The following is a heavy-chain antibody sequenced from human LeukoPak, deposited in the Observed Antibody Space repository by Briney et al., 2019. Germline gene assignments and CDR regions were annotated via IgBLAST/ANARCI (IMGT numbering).Heavy chain of an antibody. CDR2: IYYSGST. V-gene: IGHV4-59*01. CDR3: ARVRSRSWFDP. Sequence: SETLSLTCAVYGGSFSGYYWSWIRQPPGKGLEWIGYIYYSGSTNYNPSLKSRVTISVDTSKNQFSLKLSSVTAADTAVYYCARVRSRSWFDPWGQGTLVTVSS. CDR1: GGSFSGYY. J-gene: IGHJ5*02.